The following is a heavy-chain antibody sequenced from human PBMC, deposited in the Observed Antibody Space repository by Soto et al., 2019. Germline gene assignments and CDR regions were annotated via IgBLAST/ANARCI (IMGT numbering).Heavy chain of an antibody. CDR1: GFTFSSYA. CDR3: ARNINSGSYYHFDY. J-gene: IGHJ4*02. Sequence: QPGGSLRLSCAASGFTFSSYAMTWVRQAPGKGLDWVSAISGSGAGTYYADSVKGRFTISRDNSKNTLYLQMNSLRAEDTAIYYCARNINSGSYYHFDYWGQGTLVTVSS. V-gene: IGHV3-23*01. CDR2: ISGSGAGT. D-gene: IGHD1-26*01.